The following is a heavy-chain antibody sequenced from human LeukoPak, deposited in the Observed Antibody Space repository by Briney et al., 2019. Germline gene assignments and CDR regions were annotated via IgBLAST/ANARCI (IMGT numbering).Heavy chain of an antibody. J-gene: IGHJ5*02. V-gene: IGHV3-48*01. Sequence: GGSLRLSCAASGFTFSSYSMSWVRQAPGKGLEWVSYISSSSSTIYYADSVKGRFTISRDNAKNSLYLQMNSLRAEDTAVYYCARDLQGATTLYNWFDPWGQGTLVTVSS. CDR3: ARDLQGATTLYNWFDP. D-gene: IGHD1-26*01. CDR1: GFTFSSYS. CDR2: ISSSSSTI.